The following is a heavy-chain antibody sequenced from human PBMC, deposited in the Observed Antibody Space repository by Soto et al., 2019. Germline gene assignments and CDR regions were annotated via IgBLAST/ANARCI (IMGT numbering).Heavy chain of an antibody. D-gene: IGHD3-3*01. J-gene: IGHJ6*02. CDR2: ISGSGGST. CDR3: APGAKGRESGKTKVSYYYYGMDV. CDR1: GYSFSGYA. Sequence: GGSLRLSCAASGYSFSGYAMSWVRQAPGKGLEWVSAISGSGGSTYYADSVKGRFTISRDNSKNTLYLQMNSLRAEDTAVYYCAPGAKGRESGKTKVSYYYYGMDVWGQGTTVTVSS. V-gene: IGHV3-23*01.